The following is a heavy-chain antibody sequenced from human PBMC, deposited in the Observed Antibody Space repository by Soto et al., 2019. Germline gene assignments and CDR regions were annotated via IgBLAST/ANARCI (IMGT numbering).Heavy chain of an antibody. CDR3: ARGRAYYDFWSGYRLNWFDP. D-gene: IGHD3-3*01. J-gene: IGHJ5*02. CDR1: GYTFPDYY. V-gene: IGHV1-8*02. Sequence: ASVKVYCKASGYTFPDYYMHWGRQATGQGLEWMGWMNPNSGNTGYAQKFQGRVTMTRNTSISTAYMELSSLRSEDTAVYYCARGRAYYDFWSGYRLNWFDPWGQGTLVTVSS. CDR2: MNPNSGNT.